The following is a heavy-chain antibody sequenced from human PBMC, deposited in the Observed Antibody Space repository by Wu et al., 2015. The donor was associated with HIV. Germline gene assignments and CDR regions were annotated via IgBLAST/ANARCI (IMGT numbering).Heavy chain of an antibody. J-gene: IGHJ2*01. V-gene: IGHV1-2*02. CDR1: GYTFTGYY. Sequence: QVQLVQSGAEVKKPGASVKVSCKASGYTFTGYYLHWVRQAPGQGLEWMGWIKADSGDTYYTQKFQGRVTMTRDTSISTAYMELSRLRSDDTAVYYCARPVGEITEDWYFDLWGRGILVTVSS. D-gene: IGHD1-20*01. CDR3: ARPVGEITEDWYFDL. CDR2: IKADSGDT.